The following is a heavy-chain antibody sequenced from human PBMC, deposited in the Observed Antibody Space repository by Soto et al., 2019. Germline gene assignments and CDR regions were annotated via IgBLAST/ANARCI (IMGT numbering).Heavy chain of an antibody. V-gene: IGHV3-7*01. D-gene: IGHD3-9*01. CDR3: AKNSVYDNGDHCDY. Sequence: GGSLRLSCTASGFTFSNYWLSWVRQAPGKGLEWVANIKKDRSEKYYGGSVVGRFTVSRDNSKKSLYLQMDSLRAEDTAVYYCAKNSVYDNGDHCDYWGQGTLVTVS. CDR1: GFTFSNYW. CDR2: IKKDRSEK. J-gene: IGHJ4*02.